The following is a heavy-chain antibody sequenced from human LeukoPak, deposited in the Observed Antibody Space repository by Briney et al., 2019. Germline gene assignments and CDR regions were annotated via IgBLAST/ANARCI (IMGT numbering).Heavy chain of an antibody. CDR1: GFSFSTNS. D-gene: IGHD6-13*01. CDR2: ITSSSSDT. J-gene: IGHJ4*02. CDR3: AKGAAAGILGGYYFDY. Sequence: GGSLRLSCVASGFSFSTNSMNWVRQAPGKGLEWVSCITSSSSDTYYVDSVKGRFTISRDNAKNSLYLQMNSLRAEDTALYYCAKGAAAGILGGYYFDYWGQGTLVAVSS. V-gene: IGHV3-21*04.